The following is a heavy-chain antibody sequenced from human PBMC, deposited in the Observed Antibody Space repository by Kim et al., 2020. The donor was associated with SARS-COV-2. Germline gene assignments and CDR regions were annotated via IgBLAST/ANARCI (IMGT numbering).Heavy chain of an antibody. J-gene: IGHJ4*02. D-gene: IGHD2-15*01. CDR2: IIPILGIA. CDR1: GCTFSSYA. V-gene: IGHV1-69*04. CDR3: ARDASEAPFVGATTWGY. Sequence: SVKVSCKASGCTFSSYAISWVRQAPGQGLEWMGRIIPILGIANYAQKFQGRVTITTDKSTSTAYMELSSLRSEDTAVYYCARDASEAPFVGATTWGYWGQGTLVTVSS.